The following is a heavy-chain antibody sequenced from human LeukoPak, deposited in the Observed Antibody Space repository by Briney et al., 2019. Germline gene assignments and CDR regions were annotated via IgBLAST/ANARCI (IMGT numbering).Heavy chain of an antibody. CDR1: GGSISSSSYY. Sequence: SVTVSLTCTVSGGSISSSSYYWGWIRQPPGKGLEWIGSVYYSGSTYYNPSLKSRITISVDTSKNQFSLKLSSVTAADTTVYYCARTLSSSGWSDWFDPWGQGTLVTVSS. CDR2: VYYSGST. CDR3: ARTLSSSGWSDWFDP. D-gene: IGHD6-19*01. V-gene: IGHV4-39*01. J-gene: IGHJ5*02.